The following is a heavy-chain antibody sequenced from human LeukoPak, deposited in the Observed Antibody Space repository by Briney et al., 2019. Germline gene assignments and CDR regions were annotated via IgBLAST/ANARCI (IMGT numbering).Heavy chain of an antibody. Sequence: SSETLSLTCTVSGGSISSYYWSWIWQPPGKGLEWIGYIYYSGSTNYNPSLKSRVTISVDTSKNQFSLKLSSVTAADTAVYYCARGAVPASLGDCLDYWGQGTLVTVSS. D-gene: IGHD2-2*01. V-gene: IGHV4-59*01. CDR3: ARGAVPASLGDCLDY. J-gene: IGHJ4*02. CDR1: GGSISSYY. CDR2: IYYSGST.